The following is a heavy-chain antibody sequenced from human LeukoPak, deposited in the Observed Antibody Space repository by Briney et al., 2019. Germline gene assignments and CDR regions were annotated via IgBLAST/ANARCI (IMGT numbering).Heavy chain of an antibody. Sequence: PGGSLRLSCAASEITVSSNYMSWVRQAPGKGLEWVSSISGSTSYIYYADSVRGRFTISRDNAKNSLYLQMNSLRAEDTAVYYCARGSDFVWGSYRPYFDYWGQGTLVTVSS. CDR2: ISGSTSYI. D-gene: IGHD3-16*02. V-gene: IGHV3-21*01. CDR3: ARGSDFVWGSYRPYFDY. J-gene: IGHJ4*02. CDR1: EITVSSNY.